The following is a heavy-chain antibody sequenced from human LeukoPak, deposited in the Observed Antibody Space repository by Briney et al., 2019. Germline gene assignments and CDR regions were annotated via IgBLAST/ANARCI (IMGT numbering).Heavy chain of an antibody. V-gene: IGHV3-74*01. CDR2: IISDGGSI. J-gene: IGHJ4*02. CDR1: DFSFSSHW. CDR3: ARGHVAGSDRHWDY. D-gene: IGHD6-19*01. Sequence: GGSLRLSCATSDFSFSSHWMHWVRQAPGKGLVWVSRIISDGGSISYADSVKGRFTISRDNAKNTLYLQMNSLRAEDTAVYYCARGHVAGSDRHWDYWGQGALVTVSS.